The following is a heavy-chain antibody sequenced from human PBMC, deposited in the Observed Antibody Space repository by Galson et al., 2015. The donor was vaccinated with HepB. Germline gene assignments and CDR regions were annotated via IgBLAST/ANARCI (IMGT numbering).Heavy chain of an antibody. Sequence: SLRLSCAASGFTFSSYAMHWVRQAPGKGLEWVAVISYDGSNKYYADSVKGRFTISRDNSKNTLYLQMNSLRAEDTAVYYCARDHYYDSSGSQKGGGDAFDIWGQGTMVTVSS. CDR2: ISYDGSNK. J-gene: IGHJ3*02. CDR3: ARDHYYDSSGSQKGGGDAFDI. CDR1: GFTFSSYA. V-gene: IGHV3-30*04. D-gene: IGHD3-22*01.